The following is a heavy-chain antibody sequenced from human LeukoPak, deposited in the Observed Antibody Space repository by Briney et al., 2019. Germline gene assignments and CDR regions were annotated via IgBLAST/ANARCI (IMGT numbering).Heavy chain of an antibody. Sequence: ASVTVSFTVSGNSLIYLSMHWVRQAPGKGLEWLGGLDPEGGGLIYSQNFQGRVIMTEDTSTDTAYMELSSLKSEDTGVYYCATVFQQRGYYYMDVWGKGTTVTVSS. V-gene: IGHV1-24*01. J-gene: IGHJ6*03. CDR3: ATVFQQRGYYYMDV. CDR1: GNSLIYLS. D-gene: IGHD6-13*01. CDR2: LDPEGGGL.